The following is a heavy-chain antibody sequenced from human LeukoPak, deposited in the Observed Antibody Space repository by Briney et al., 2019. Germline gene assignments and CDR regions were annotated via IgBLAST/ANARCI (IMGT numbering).Heavy chain of an antibody. CDR3: ARDKYGGNSNACDI. D-gene: IGHD4-23*01. CDR2: IYSGGST. J-gene: IGHJ3*02. V-gene: IGHV3-53*01. CDR1: GVTVSSTY. Sequence: PGGSLRLSCAVSGVTVSSTYMTWVRQAPGKGLEWVSLIYSGGSTFYADSVRGRFTISRDNSKNTVYLQMNSLRAEDTAMYFCARDKYGGNSNACDIWGQGTMVTVSS.